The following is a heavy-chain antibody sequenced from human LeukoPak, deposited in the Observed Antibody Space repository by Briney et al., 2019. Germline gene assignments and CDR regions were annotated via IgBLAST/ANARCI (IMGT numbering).Heavy chain of an antibody. J-gene: IGHJ5*02. CDR3: ARGRQAYSSSSSWFDP. Sequence: SETLSLTCAVYGGSFSGYYWSWIRQPPGKGLEWIGEINHSGSTNYNPSLKSRVTISVDTSKNQFSLKLSSVTAADTAVYYCARGRQAYSSSSSWFDPWGQGTLVTVPS. CDR2: INHSGST. D-gene: IGHD6-6*01. V-gene: IGHV4-34*01. CDR1: GGSFSGYY.